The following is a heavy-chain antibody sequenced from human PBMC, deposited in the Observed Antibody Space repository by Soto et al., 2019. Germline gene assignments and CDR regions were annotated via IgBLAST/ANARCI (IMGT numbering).Heavy chain of an antibody. CDR2: IYLGDSDA. V-gene: IGHV5-51*01. Sequence: GESLKISCKGSGHSFTNYRIAWVPPTPGKGLELMGIIYLGDSDARYSPTLQGQVTISADKSIRTASLQWXSIKASDTPMYYSARRVVECRGDCFWFDPWAQGTMVTVSS. CDR3: ARRVVECRGDCFWFDP. D-gene: IGHD2-21*02. J-gene: IGHJ5*02. CDR1: GHSFTNYR.